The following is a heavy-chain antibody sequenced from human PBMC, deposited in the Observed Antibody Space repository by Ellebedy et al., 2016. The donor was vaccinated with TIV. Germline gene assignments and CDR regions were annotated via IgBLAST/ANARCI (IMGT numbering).Heavy chain of an antibody. CDR3: SREGGGVIVIGDDAFDI. J-gene: IGHJ3*02. CDR1: GYIFSDDY. CDR2: INPSGGTI. Sequence: ASVKVSCXASGYIFSDDYMHWVRQAPGQGLEWMGVINPSGGTIRYAQKFQGRVTMTRDTSTSTVYMELSSLRSEDTALYYCSREGGGVIVIGDDAFDIWGQGTMVTVSS. D-gene: IGHD2/OR15-2a*01. V-gene: IGHV1-46*03.